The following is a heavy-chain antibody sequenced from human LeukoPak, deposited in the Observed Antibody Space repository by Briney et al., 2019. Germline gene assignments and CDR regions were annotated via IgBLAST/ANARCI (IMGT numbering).Heavy chain of an antibody. CDR2: IYHSGHT. J-gene: IGHJ5*02. CDR1: GYSISSGYY. V-gene: IGHV4-38-2*02. D-gene: IGHD1-14*01. CDR3: AKEGTVRWFDP. Sequence: SETLSLTCTVSGYSISSGYYWGFIGHPPGKGLEWIGGIYHSGHTFYNPSLKSRVTISVETSKNQFSLKLNSVTAADTAVYYCAKEGTVRWFDPWGQGTLVTVSS.